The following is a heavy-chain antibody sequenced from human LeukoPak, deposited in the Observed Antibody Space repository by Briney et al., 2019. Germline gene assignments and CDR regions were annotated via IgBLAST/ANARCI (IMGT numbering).Heavy chain of an antibody. J-gene: IGHJ6*02. CDR1: GFTFSSYA. Sequence: GRSLRLSCAASGFTFSSYAMHWVRQAPGKGLEWVANVNQDGSERHYADSVKGRFTISRDNAKNSVYLQVDRLRAEDTSMYYCARKARYAMDVWGQGTTVTVSS. CDR3: ARKARYAMDV. V-gene: IGHV3-7*01. CDR2: VNQDGSER.